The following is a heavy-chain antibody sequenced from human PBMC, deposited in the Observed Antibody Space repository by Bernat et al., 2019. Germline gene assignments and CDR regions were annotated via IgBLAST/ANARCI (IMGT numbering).Heavy chain of an antibody. Sequence: EVQLVESGGGLVQPGGSLRLSCAGSGFTLSDHYMDWIRQAPGKGLEWVGLTRDKAKSYTTEYAASVKGRFTISRDDSGNSLYLQMNSLKSEDRAVYYCARLPTSVVVTADWGQGTLVIVSS. D-gene: IGHD2-21*02. CDR1: GFTLSDHY. CDR2: TRDKAKSYTT. J-gene: IGHJ4*02. CDR3: ARLPTSVVVTAD. V-gene: IGHV3-72*01.